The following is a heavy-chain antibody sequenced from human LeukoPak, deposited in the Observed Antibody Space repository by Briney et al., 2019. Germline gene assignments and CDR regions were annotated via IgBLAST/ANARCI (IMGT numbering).Heavy chain of an antibody. Sequence: GGSLRLSCAASGFTFSGSAMHWVRQASGKGREWVGRIRSKPNNYATAYAASVKGRFAISRDDSKNTSYLQMNSLKPEDTAVYYCASIPPYDTSGYYCDYWGQGTLVTVSS. J-gene: IGHJ4*02. D-gene: IGHD3-22*01. CDR1: GFTFSGSA. CDR2: IRSKPNNYAT. V-gene: IGHV3-73*01. CDR3: ASIPPYDTSGYYCDY.